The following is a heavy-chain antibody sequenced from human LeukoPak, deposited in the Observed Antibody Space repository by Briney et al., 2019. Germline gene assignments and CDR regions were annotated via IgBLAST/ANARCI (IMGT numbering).Heavy chain of an antibody. V-gene: IGHV3-23*01. D-gene: IGHD6-13*01. CDR1: GFTFSSYA. CDR2: ISGSGGNT. Sequence: GGSLRLSCAASGFTFSSYAMSWVRQAPGKGLEWVSVISGSGGNTYYADSVKGRFTISRDNSKNTLYLQMNSLRAEDTAVYYCAKAYSSSWYGGSSDYWGQGTLVTVSS. J-gene: IGHJ4*02. CDR3: AKAYSSSWYGGSSDY.